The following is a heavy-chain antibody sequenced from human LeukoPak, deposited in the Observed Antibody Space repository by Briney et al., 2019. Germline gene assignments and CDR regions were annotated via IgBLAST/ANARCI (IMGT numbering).Heavy chain of an antibody. CDR3: ARIGSSGWYNY. J-gene: IGHJ4*02. V-gene: IGHV3-7*01. Sequence: GGSLRLSCAASGFTFSSYWMSWVRQAPGKGLEWVANIKQDGNEKYYVDSVKGRFTISRDNAKNSLYLQMNSLRAEDTAVYYCARIGSSGWYNYWGQGTLVTVSS. D-gene: IGHD6-19*01. CDR1: GFTFSSYW. CDR2: IKQDGNEK.